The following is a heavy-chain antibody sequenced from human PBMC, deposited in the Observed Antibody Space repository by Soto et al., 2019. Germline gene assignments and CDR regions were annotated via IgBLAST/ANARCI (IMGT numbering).Heavy chain of an antibody. CDR2: INHSGST. Sequence: SETLSLTCAVYGGSFSGYYWSWIRQPPGKGLEWRGEINHSGSTNYNPSLKRRVTISVDTSKNQFSLKLSSVTAADTAVYYCARARVTYFKKDYYGMDVWGQGTTVTVSS. CDR3: ARARVTYFKKDYYGMDV. J-gene: IGHJ6*02. D-gene: IGHD2-21*02. V-gene: IGHV4-34*01. CDR1: GGSFSGYY.